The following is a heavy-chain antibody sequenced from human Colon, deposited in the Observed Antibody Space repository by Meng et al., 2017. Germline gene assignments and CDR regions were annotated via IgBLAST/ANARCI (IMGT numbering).Heavy chain of an antibody. CDR1: GYSISSGYY. CDR2: IYHSGST. V-gene: IGHV4-38-2*01. CDR3: GRRYSNLGVRHFDY. D-gene: IGHD3-16*01. J-gene: IGHJ4*02. Sequence: SETLSLTCAVSGYSISSGYYWSWVRQPPGKGLEWIGSIYHSGSTYYNPSLKSRVTISVDTSKNQFSLKLSSVTAADTAVYYCGRRYSNLGVRHFDYWGQGTLVTSPQ.